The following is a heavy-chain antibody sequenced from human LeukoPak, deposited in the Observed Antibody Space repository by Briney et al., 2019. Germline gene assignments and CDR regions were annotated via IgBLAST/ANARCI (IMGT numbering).Heavy chain of an antibody. Sequence: SETLSLTCTVSGGSISSGDYYWSWSRQPPGTGLEWIGYIYYSGSTYYNPSLKSRVTISVDTSKNQFSLKLSSVTAADTAVYYCARGARFLEWSTDYWGQGTLVTVSS. V-gene: IGHV4-30-4*01. CDR2: IYYSGST. CDR3: ARGARFLEWSTDY. D-gene: IGHD3-3*01. J-gene: IGHJ4*02. CDR1: GGSISSGDYY.